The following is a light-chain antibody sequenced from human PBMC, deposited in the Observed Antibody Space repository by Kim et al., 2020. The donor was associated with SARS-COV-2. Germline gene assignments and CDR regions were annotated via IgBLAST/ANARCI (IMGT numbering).Light chain of an antibody. CDR3: QQYDTYWT. CDR2: EAS. CDR1: QSISSW. Sequence: SASVGDRFTIPSRASQSISSWLAWYQQKPGKAPKLLIYEASSLESGVPSRFGGSGSGTEFALAISSLQPDDFATYYCQQYDTYWTFGQGTKVDIK. V-gene: IGKV1-5*03. J-gene: IGKJ1*01.